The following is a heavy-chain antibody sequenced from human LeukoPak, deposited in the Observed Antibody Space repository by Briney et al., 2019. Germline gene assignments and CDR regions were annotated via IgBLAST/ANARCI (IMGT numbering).Heavy chain of an antibody. D-gene: IGHD3-10*01. CDR1: GYAFRIYG. CDR2: ISTYNGNT. CDR3: ARDKYGLIFSWPDY. V-gene: IGHV1-18*01. Sequence: GASVKVSCKASGYAFRIYGFSWVRQAPGQGLEWMGWISTYNGNTHYAQKLQGRVTMTTDTSTSTAYMELRSLRSDDTAVYYCARDKYGLIFSWPDYWGQGTLVTVSS. J-gene: IGHJ4*02.